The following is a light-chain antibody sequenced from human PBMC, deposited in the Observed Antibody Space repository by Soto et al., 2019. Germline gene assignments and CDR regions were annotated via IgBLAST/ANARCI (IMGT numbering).Light chain of an antibody. CDR2: EVS. V-gene: IGLV2-14*01. Sequence: QSALTQPASVSGSPGQSITISCTGTSSDVGGYNYVSWYQQHPGKAPKLMISEVSNRPSGVSDRFSGSKSVNTASLTLSGLQAEDEADYYCSSYTRSSTWVFGGGTKLTVL. CDR3: SSYTRSSTWV. J-gene: IGLJ3*02. CDR1: SSDVGGYNY.